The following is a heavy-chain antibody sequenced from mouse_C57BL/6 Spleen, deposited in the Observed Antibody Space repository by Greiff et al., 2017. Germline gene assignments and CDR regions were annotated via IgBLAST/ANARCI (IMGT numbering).Heavy chain of an antibody. D-gene: IGHD3-1*01. CDR2: ISYDGSN. V-gene: IGHV3-6*01. J-gene: IGHJ2*01. Sequence: VQLQQSGPGLVKPSQSLSLTCSVTGYSITSGYYWNWIRQFPGNKLEWMGYISYDGSNNYNPSLKNRISITRDTSKNQFFLKLNSVTTEDTATYYCAREGHSSGADYWGQGTTLTVSS. CDR3: AREGHSSGADY. CDR1: GYSITSGYY.